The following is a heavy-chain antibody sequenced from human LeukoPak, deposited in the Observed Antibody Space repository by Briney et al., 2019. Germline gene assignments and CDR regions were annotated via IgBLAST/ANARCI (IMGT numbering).Heavy chain of an antibody. J-gene: IGHJ4*02. CDR2: ISAYNGNT. D-gene: IGHD3-10*01. CDR3: ARDPLLWFGEAIDY. Sequence: EASVKDSCKASGYTFTSYGISWVRQAPGQGLEWMGWISAYNGNTNYAQKLQGRVTMTTDTSTSTAYMELRSLRSDDTAVYYCARDPLLWFGEAIDYWGQGTLVTVSS. CDR1: GYTFTSYG. V-gene: IGHV1-18*01.